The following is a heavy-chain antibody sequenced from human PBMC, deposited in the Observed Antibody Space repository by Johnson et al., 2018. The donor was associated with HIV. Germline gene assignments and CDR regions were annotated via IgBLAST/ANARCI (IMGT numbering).Heavy chain of an antibody. V-gene: IGHV3-30-3*01. J-gene: IGHJ3*02. D-gene: IGHD3-22*01. CDR1: RFTFSSYA. CDR2: ISYDGNTK. CDR3: ARVGVDYYDRGATYQNAFDI. Sequence: QVQLVESGGGVVQPGGSLTLSCAATRFTFSSYAIHWVRQAPGKGLEWVAVISYDGNTKYYADSEKGRFTISRDNSKNTLYLQMNSLRAEDTAVYYCARVGVDYYDRGATYQNAFDIWGQGTMVTVSS.